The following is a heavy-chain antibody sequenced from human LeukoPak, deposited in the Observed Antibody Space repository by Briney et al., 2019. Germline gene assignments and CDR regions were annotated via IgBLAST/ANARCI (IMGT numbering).Heavy chain of an antibody. Sequence: PGGSLRLSCAASGFTFSSYEMNWVRQAPGKGLEWVSYIFNSGSTIYYTDSVKGRFTISRDNAKNSLYLQMNSLRAEDTAVYYCAREYSSSSGRAFDFWGQGTMVTVSS. CDR1: GFTFSSYE. CDR2: IFNSGSTI. J-gene: IGHJ3*01. CDR3: AREYSSSSGRAFDF. D-gene: IGHD6-6*01. V-gene: IGHV3-48*03.